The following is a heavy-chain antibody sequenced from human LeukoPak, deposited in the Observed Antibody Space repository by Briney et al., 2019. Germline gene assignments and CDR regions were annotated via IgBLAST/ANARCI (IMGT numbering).Heavy chain of an antibody. CDR2: IYYSGRT. CDR1: GGSISRSSFH. Sequence: SETLSLTCSVSGGSISRSSFHWGWIRQPPGKGLEWIGSIYYSGRTYYNPSLKSRVTISVDTSKNQFSLKLNSVTAADTAVYYCARDYYDSSGESWFDTWGQGTLVTVSS. D-gene: IGHD3-22*01. V-gene: IGHV4-39*07. CDR3: ARDYYDSSGESWFDT. J-gene: IGHJ5*02.